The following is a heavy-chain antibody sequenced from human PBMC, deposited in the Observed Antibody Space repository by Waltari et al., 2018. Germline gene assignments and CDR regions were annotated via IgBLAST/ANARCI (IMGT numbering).Heavy chain of an antibody. J-gene: IGHJ4*02. Sequence: HWVRQAPGQGLEWMGWINPNSGGTNYAQKFQGRVTMTRDTSITTAYMDLSRLRSDDTAVYYCARDKGVGGPLNFWGQGTLVTVSS. V-gene: IGHV1-2*02. CDR2: INPNSGGT. D-gene: IGHD2-8*01. CDR3: ARDKGVGGPLNF.